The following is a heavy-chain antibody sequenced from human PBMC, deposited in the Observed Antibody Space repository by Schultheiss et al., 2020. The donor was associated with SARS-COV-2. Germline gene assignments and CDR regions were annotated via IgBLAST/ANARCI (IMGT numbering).Heavy chain of an antibody. CDR3: ARRGYSYVVYFDY. CDR1: GGSISSSSYY. D-gene: IGHD5-18*01. J-gene: IGHJ4*02. V-gene: IGHV4-39*01. Sequence: SETLSLTCTVSGGSISSSSYYWGWIRQPPGKGLEWIGSIYYSGSTYHNPSLKSRVTISVDTSKNQFSLKLSSVTAADTAVYYCARRGYSYVVYFDYWGQGTLVTVSS. CDR2: IYYSGST.